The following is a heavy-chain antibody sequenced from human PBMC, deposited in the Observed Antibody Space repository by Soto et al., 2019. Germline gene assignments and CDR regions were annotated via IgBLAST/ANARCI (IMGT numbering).Heavy chain of an antibody. CDR1: GGSFSGYY. V-gene: IGHV4-34*01. CDR3: ARGFWSGYYTPTTGLFDY. Sequence: SETLSLTCAVYGGSFSGYYWSWIRQPPGKGLEWIGEINHSGSTNYNPSLKSRVTISVDTSKNQFSLKLSSVTAADTAVYYCARGFWSGYYTPTTGLFDYWGQGTLVTVSS. J-gene: IGHJ4*02. D-gene: IGHD3-3*01. CDR2: INHSGST.